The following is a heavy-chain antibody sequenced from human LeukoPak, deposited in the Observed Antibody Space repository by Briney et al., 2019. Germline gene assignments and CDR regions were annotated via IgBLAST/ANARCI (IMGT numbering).Heavy chain of an antibody. CDR3: ARVVTKVTNWFDP. J-gene: IGHJ5*02. Sequence: ASVKVSCKASGYTFTSYGISWVRQAPGQGLEWMGGIIPIFGTANYAQKFQGRVTITTDESTSTAYMELSSLRSEDTAVYYCARVVTKVTNWFDPWGQGTLVTVSS. V-gene: IGHV1-69*05. CDR1: GYTFTSYG. D-gene: IGHD4-11*01. CDR2: IIPIFGTA.